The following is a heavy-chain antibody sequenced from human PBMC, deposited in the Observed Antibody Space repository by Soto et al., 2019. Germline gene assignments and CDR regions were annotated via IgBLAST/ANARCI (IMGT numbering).Heavy chain of an antibody. CDR3: ARHSDYDFWSGLNYMDV. J-gene: IGHJ6*03. Sequence: PGESLKISCKGSGYSFTSYWIGWVRRMPGKGLEWMGIIYPGDSDTRYSPSFQGQVTISADKSISTAYLQWSSLKASDTAMYYCARHSDYDFWSGLNYMDVSGKGTTVTVS. D-gene: IGHD3-3*01. V-gene: IGHV5-51*01. CDR2: IYPGDSDT. CDR1: GYSFTSYW.